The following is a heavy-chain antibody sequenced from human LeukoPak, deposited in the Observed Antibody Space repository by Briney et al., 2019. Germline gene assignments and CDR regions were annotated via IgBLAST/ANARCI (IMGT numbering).Heavy chain of an antibody. CDR2: IYYSGST. D-gene: IGHD7-27*01. CDR3: ARGWGYFDY. Sequence: SETLSLTCTVSGGSLSRYYWRWLRQPPGKGLEWIGYIYYSGSTNYNPSLKSRVTISVDTSKNQFSLKLSSVTAADTAVYYCARGWGYFDYWGQGSLVTVSS. V-gene: IGHV4-59*01. J-gene: IGHJ4*02. CDR1: GGSLSRYY.